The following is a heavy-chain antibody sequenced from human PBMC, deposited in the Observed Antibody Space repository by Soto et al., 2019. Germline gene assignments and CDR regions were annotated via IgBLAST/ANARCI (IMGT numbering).Heavy chain of an antibody. J-gene: IGHJ3*02. CDR1: GYTFTSYA. CDR2: INAGNGNT. V-gene: IGHV1-3*01. Sequence: ASVKVSCKASGYTFTSYAMHWVRQAPGQRLEWMGRINAGNGNTKYSQKFQGRVTITRDTSASTAYMELSSLRSEDTAVYYCARDTIQTYYDILTGYYNDARADAFDIWGQGTMVTVSS. D-gene: IGHD3-9*01. CDR3: ARDTIQTYYDILTGYYNDARADAFDI.